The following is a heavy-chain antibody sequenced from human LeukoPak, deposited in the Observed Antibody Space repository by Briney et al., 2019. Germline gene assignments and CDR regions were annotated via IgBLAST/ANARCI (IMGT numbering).Heavy chain of an antibody. CDR3: TRGGTYYDDSRDYGHWFDP. D-gene: IGHD3-22*01. CDR1: GYSFTSYW. V-gene: IGHV5-51*01. J-gene: IGHJ5*02. CDR2: IYPDDSVT. Sequence: PGESLKISCKGSGYSFTSYWIGWLRQMPGKGLEWMGIIYPDDSVTRYSPSLQDQVTISADKSTGTAYLHWSSLKDSDSAIYYCTRGGTYYDDSRDYGHWFDPWGQGTLVTVSS.